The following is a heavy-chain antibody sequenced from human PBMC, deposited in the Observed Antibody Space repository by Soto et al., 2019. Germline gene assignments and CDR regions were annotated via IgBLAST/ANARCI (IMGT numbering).Heavy chain of an antibody. CDR2: ISSSSSTI. CDR1: GFTFSSYS. D-gene: IGHD3-3*01. CDR3: AREASYDSWSGYDY. Sequence: EVQLVESGGGLVQPGGSLRLSCAASGFTFSSYSMNWVRQAPGKGLAWVSYISSSSSTIYYADSVKGRFTISRDNAKNSLYLQMNSLRAEDTAVYYCAREASYDSWSGYDYWGQGTLVTVSS. J-gene: IGHJ4*02. V-gene: IGHV3-48*01.